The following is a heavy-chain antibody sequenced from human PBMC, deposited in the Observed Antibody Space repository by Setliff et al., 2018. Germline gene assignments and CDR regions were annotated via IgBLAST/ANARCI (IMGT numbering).Heavy chain of an antibody. CDR2: INPNSGGT. Sequence: ASVKVSCKASGYAFTGYYIHWVRQAPGQGLEWMGRINPNSGGTNYAQKFQGRVTMTRDTSFSTAYMELSRLTSDDTAVYYCAISTIFGVVSPTPDAFDIWGQGTMVTVSS. J-gene: IGHJ3*02. V-gene: IGHV1-2*06. CDR3: AISTIFGVVSPTPDAFDI. CDR1: GYAFTGYY. D-gene: IGHD3-3*01.